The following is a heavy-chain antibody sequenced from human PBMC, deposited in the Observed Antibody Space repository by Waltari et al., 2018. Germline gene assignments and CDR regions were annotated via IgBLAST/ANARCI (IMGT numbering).Heavy chain of an antibody. J-gene: IGHJ4*02. D-gene: IGHD4-17*01. Sequence: QVQLVESGGGVVQPGRSLRLSCAASGFTFSSYGMHWVRQAPGKGLEWVAVISYDGSNKYYADSVKGRFTISRDNSKNTLYLQMNSLRAEDTAVYYCAKDWGDDYGDYVLDYWGQGTLVTVSS. CDR1: GFTFSSYG. CDR3: AKDWGDDYGDYVLDY. V-gene: IGHV3-30*18. CDR2: ISYDGSNK.